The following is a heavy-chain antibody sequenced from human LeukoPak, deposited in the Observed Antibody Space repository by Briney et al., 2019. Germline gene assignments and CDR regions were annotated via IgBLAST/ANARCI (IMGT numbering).Heavy chain of an antibody. CDR2: ISAYNGNT. J-gene: IGHJ4*02. V-gene: IGHV1-18*01. Sequence: ASVKVSFTASGYTFTIYGISWVRQAPGQGREWMGWISAYNGNTNYEQKLQGRVTMTTDTSTTTDYMELRSLRSDGTAVYYCARDRYVHMVRGVIKLDYWGQGTLVTVSS. D-gene: IGHD3-10*01. CDR1: GYTFTIYG. CDR3: ARDRYVHMVRGVIKLDY.